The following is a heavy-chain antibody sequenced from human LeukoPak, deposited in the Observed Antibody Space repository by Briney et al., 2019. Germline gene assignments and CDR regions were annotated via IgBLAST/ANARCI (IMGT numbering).Heavy chain of an antibody. J-gene: IGHJ4*02. D-gene: IGHD3-22*01. CDR1: VASISSYY. V-gene: IGHV4-59*01. CDR2: IYYSGSI. CDR3: ARENPSGYYNRPIDY. Sequence: SETLSLTCTVSVASISSYYWNWIRQPPGKGLEWIGDIYYSGSIKYNPSLKSRVTMSVDTSKNQFSLKLSSVTAADTAIYYCARENPSGYYNRPIDYWGQGTLVTVSS.